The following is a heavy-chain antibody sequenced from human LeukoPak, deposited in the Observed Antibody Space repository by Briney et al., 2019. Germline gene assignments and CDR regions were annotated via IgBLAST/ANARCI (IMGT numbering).Heavy chain of an antibody. CDR3: ASYDFWSGYYTFDY. CDR2: INSDGSST. CDR1: GFTFSTYW. V-gene: IGHV3-74*01. D-gene: IGHD3-3*01. J-gene: IGHJ4*02. Sequence: GGSLRLSCAASGFTFSTYWMHWVRQAPGKGLVWVSRINSDGSSTSYADSVKGRFTIPRDNAKNTLYLQMNSLRAEDTAVYYCASYDFWSGYYTFDYWGQGTLVTVSS.